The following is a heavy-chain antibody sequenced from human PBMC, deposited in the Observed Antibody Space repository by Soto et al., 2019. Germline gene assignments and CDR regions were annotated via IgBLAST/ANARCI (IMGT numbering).Heavy chain of an antibody. CDR2: INPSGGST. V-gene: IGHV1-46*01. Sequence: GASVEVSCKASGYTFTSYYMHWVRQAPGQGLEWMGIINPSGGSTSYAQKFQGRVTMTRDTSTSTVYMELSSLRSEDTAVYYCAGPAQASYYYYGMDVWGQGTTVTVSS. CDR3: AGPAQASYYYYGMDV. J-gene: IGHJ6*02. CDR1: GYTFTSYY.